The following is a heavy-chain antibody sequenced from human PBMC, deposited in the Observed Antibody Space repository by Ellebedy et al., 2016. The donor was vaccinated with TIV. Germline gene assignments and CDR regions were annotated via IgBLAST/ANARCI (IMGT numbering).Heavy chain of an antibody. V-gene: IGHV3-21*01. CDR3: ARGFCPTSNCYAASDF. J-gene: IGHJ4*02. Sequence: PGGSLRLSCAASGFTFSSYAMSWVRQAPGKGLEWVSYISSSSAYIYYAHSVKGRFTISRDSAKNSLYLQMNSLTADDTAVYYCARGFCPTSNCYAASDFWGQGTLVTVSS. D-gene: IGHD2-2*01. CDR2: ISSSSAYI. CDR1: GFTFSSYA.